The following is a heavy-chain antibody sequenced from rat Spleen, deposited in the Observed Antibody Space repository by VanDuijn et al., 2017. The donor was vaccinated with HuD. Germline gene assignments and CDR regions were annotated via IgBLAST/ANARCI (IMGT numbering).Heavy chain of an antibody. CDR2: ISPSGVT. Sequence: EVQLVESAGGLVQPGRSLKLSCAASGFTFSNFDMAWVRQAPTKGLEWVASISPSGVTYYRDPVKGRFTLSRDNAKNTQSLQMDSLRSEDTAIYYCTTRPYYSSLNWFPYWGQGTLVTVSS. CDR1: GFTFSNFD. J-gene: IGHJ3*01. V-gene: IGHV5S13*01. CDR3: TTRPYYSSLNWFPY. D-gene: IGHD1-2*01.